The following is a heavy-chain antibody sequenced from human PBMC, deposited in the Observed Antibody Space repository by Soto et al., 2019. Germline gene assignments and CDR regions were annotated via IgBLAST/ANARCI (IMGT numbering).Heavy chain of an antibody. CDR3: ARDPPGFRSAFDF. CDR1: GDSVSSNGAA. J-gene: IGHJ4*02. V-gene: IGHV6-1*01. Sequence: SQTLSLTCAISGDSVSSNGAAWNWIRQSPSRGLEWLGRTYYRSRWYSDYAPSVKSRITVNPDTSQNQFSLQLNSVTPEDTAIYYCARDPPGFRSAFDFWGQGTLVTVS. CDR2: TYYRSRWYS. D-gene: IGHD6-19*01.